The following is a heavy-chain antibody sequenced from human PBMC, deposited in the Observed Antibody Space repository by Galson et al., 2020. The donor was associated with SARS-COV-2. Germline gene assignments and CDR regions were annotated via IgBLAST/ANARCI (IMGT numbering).Heavy chain of an antibody. CDR2: ISSSSYT. Sequence: GGYLRLSCAASGFTFSDYYMSWIRQAQGKGLEWVSYISSSSYTNYADSVKGRFTISRDNAKNSLYLQMNSLRAEDTAVYYCVRDEVIAKRFDYWGQGTLVTVSS. CDR3: VRDEVIAKRFDY. CDR1: GFTFSDYY. D-gene: IGHD3-16*02. J-gene: IGHJ4*02. V-gene: IGHV3-11*05.